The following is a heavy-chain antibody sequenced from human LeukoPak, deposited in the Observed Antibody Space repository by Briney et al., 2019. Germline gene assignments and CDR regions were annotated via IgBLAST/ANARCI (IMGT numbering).Heavy chain of an antibody. J-gene: IGHJ1*01. CDR2: IYSGGTT. CDR1: GFTVSSNY. CDR3: ASVNGDGAEYFQH. Sequence: GGSLRLSCAASGFTVSSNYMSWVRQAPGKGLEWVSVIYSGGTTYYADSVKGRFTTPRDISRNTLYLQMNSLRAEDTAVYYCASVNGDGAEYFQHWGQGTLVTVSS. V-gene: IGHV3-53*01. D-gene: IGHD2-21*01.